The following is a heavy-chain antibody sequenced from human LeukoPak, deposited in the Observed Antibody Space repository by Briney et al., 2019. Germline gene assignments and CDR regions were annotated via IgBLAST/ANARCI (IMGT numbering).Heavy chain of an antibody. CDR1: GFTFSSYG. J-gene: IGHJ4*02. CDR3: ARLEPPPGGDY. V-gene: IGHV3-30*03. D-gene: IGHD1-14*01. CDR2: ISYDGSNK. Sequence: PGGSLRLSCAASGFTFSSYGMHWVRQAPGKGLEWVAVISYDGSNKYYADSVKGRFTISRDNSKNTLYLQMNSLRAEDTAVYYCARLEPPPGGDYWGQGTLVTVSS.